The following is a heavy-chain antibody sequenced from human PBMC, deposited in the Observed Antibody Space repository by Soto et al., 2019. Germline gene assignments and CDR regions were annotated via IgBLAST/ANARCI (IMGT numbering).Heavy chain of an antibody. CDR2: ISGSGGST. J-gene: IGHJ4*02. CDR3: AKDEDGDGVTNDGGDY. V-gene: IGHV3-23*01. CDR1: GFTFSSYA. Sequence: EVQLLESGGGLVQPGGSLRLSCAASGFTFSSYAMSWVRQAPGKGLEWVSAISGSGGSTYYADSVKGRFTISRDNSKNTLYLEMNSPRAEDTAVYYCAKDEDGDGVTNDGGDYWGQGTLVTVSS. D-gene: IGHD1-1*01.